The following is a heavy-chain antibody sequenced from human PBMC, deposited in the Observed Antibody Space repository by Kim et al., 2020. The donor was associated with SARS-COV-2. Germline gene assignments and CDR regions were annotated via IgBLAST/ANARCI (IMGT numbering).Heavy chain of an antibody. D-gene: IGHD6-6*01. CDR1: GDSVSSNSAA. CDR2: TYYRSKWYN. Sequence: SQTLSLTCAISGDSVSSNSAAWNWIRQSPSRGLEWLGRTYYRSKWYNDYAVSVKSRITINPDTSKNQFSLQLNSVTPEDTAVYYCAREEYSSSSLNYYYGMDVWGQGTTVTVSS. V-gene: IGHV6-1*01. CDR3: AREEYSSSSLNYYYGMDV. J-gene: IGHJ6*02.